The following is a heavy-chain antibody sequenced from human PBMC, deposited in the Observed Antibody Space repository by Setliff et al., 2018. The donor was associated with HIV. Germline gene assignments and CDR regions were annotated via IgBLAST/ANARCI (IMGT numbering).Heavy chain of an antibody. Sequence: GGSLRLSCAASTFSVSEYAMSWVRQAPGKGLEWVSAVSNTGRRTFYADSVRGRFTISKDNFENVVYLQMNSLRVDDTAVYYCVKDAYSTGKPGISWGQGTQVTVSS. J-gene: IGHJ4*02. V-gene: IGHV3-23*05. D-gene: IGHD2-8*02. CDR2: VSNTGRRT. CDR3: VKDAYSTGKPGIS. CDR1: TFSVSEYA.